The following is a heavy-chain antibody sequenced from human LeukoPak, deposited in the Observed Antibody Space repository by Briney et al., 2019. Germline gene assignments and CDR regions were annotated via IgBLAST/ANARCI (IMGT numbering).Heavy chain of an antibody. CDR1: GFTVSSNY. D-gene: IGHD2-2*01. CDR2: IYSGGST. V-gene: IGHV3-66*04. J-gene: IGHJ4*02. Sequence: GGSLRLSCAASGFTVSSNYMSWVRQAPGKGLEWVSVIYSGGSTYYADSVKGRFTISRDNSKNTLYLQMNSLRAEDTAVYYCARLVIHCSSTSCYSPFDYWGQGSLVTVSS. CDR3: ARLVIHCSSTSCYSPFDY.